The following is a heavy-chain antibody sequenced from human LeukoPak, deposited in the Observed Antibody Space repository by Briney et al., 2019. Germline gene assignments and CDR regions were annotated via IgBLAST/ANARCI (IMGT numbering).Heavy chain of an antibody. CDR1: GFTFSSYA. CDR2: ISGSGGST. Sequence: PGGSLRLSCAASGFTFSSYAMSWVRQAPGKGLEWVSAISGSGGSTYYADSVKGRFTISRDNSKNTLYLQMNSLRAEDTAVYYCAKDRITMIVVGHWFDPWGQGTLVTVSS. CDR3: AKDRITMIVVGHWFDP. D-gene: IGHD3-22*01. J-gene: IGHJ5*02. V-gene: IGHV3-23*01.